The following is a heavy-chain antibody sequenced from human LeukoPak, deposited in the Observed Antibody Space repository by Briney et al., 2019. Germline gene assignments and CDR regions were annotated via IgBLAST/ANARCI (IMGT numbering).Heavy chain of an antibody. CDR3: AKGETAMVQFDY. Sequence: GGSLRLSCAASGFTVSSNYMSWVRQAPGKGLEWVSAISGSGGSTYYADSVKGRFTISRDNSKNTLYLQMNSLRAEDTAVYYCAKGETAMVQFDYWGQGTLVTVSS. CDR1: GFTVSSNY. D-gene: IGHD5-18*01. J-gene: IGHJ4*02. V-gene: IGHV3-23*01. CDR2: ISGSGGST.